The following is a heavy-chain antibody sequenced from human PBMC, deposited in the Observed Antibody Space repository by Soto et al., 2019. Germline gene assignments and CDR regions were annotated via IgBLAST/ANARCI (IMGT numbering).Heavy chain of an antibody. CDR3: ARVIAAGNWFDP. CDR1: CASVSTGAYY. D-gene: IGHD6-25*01. V-gene: IGHV4-31*03. CDR2: IYYSGST. Sequence: KTSETLSLTCTVSCASVSTGAYYWGWVRQHPGKGLEWIGYIYYSGSTYYNPSLKSRVTISVDTSKNQFSLKLSSVTAADTAVYYCARVIAAGNWFDPWGQGTLVTVSS. J-gene: IGHJ5*02.